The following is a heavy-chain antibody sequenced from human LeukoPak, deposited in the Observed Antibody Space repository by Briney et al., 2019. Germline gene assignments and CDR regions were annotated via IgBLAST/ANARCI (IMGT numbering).Heavy chain of an antibody. D-gene: IGHD5-12*01. J-gene: IGHJ4*02. Sequence: GGSLRLSCAASGFSFGAYSMNWVRQAPGKRLEWVSYISSSSDSIYYADSVKGRFTISRDNAENSLYLQMNSLRDEDTAVYYCARAMRSGYDYWGQGTLVTVSS. CDR3: ARAMRSGYDY. CDR2: ISSSSDSI. V-gene: IGHV3-48*02. CDR1: GFSFGAYS.